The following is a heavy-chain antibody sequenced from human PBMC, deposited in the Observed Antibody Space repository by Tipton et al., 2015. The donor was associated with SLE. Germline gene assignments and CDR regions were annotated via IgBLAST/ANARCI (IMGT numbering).Heavy chain of an antibody. CDR3: TGVGSGPGTDY. Sequence: TLSLTCAVSGYSISSGSYWGWIRQPPGKGLEWIGCLFHSGSTYYNPSLKRRVTISLDTSKSQFSLRLTPVTAADTAVYYCTGVGSGPGTDYWGQGTLVTVSS. J-gene: IGHJ4*02. CDR1: GYSISSGSY. V-gene: IGHV4-38-2*01. D-gene: IGHD6-13*01. CDR2: LFHSGST.